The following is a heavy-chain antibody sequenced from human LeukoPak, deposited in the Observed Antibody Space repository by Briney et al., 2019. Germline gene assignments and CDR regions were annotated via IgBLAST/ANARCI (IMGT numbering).Heavy chain of an antibody. V-gene: IGHV4-34*01. CDR1: GESFSGYY. CDR2: INHSGST. Sequence: SETLSLTCAVYGESFSGYYWSWIRQPPGKGLGWIGEINHSGSTNYNPSLKSRVTISIDTSKNQFSLKLSSVTAADTAVYYCARDRGDGYNLVVNWFDPWGQGTLVTVSS. J-gene: IGHJ5*02. D-gene: IGHD5-24*01. CDR3: ARDRGDGYNLVVNWFDP.